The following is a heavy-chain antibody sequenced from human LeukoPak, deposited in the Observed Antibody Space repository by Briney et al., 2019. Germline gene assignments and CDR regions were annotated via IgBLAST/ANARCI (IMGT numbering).Heavy chain of an antibody. CDR1: GGSFSGYY. CDR2: IYTSGST. Sequence: ASETLSLTCAVYGGSFSGYYWSWIRQPAGKGLEWIGRIYTSGSTNYNPSLKSRVTISVDTSKNQFSLKLSSVTAADTAVYYCARDSRYGPIDYWGQGTLVTVSS. V-gene: IGHV4-4*07. D-gene: IGHD4-17*01. J-gene: IGHJ4*02. CDR3: ARDSRYGPIDY.